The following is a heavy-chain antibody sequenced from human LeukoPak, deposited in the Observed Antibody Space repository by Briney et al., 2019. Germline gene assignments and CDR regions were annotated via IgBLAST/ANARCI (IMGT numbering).Heavy chain of an antibody. CDR2: IIPIFGTA. J-gene: IGHJ4*02. V-gene: IGHV1-69*13. Sequence: SVMVSCKASGGTFSSYAISWVRQAPGQGLEWMGGIIPIFGTANYAQKFQGRVTITADESTSTAYMELSSLRSEDTAVYYCAREAYDSSGYYLRPLDYWGQGTLVTVSS. D-gene: IGHD3-22*01. CDR1: GGTFSSYA. CDR3: AREAYDSSGYYLRPLDY.